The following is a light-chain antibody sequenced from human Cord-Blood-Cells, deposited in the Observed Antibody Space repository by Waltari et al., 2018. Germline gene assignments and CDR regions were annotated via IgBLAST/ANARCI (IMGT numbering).Light chain of an antibody. Sequence: EIVLTQSPGTLSLSPGEKATLSCRARQSVSSSYLAWHQQKPGQAPRLLIYGASSRATSIPVRFSDSGSGTDFTLTISRLEPEDFAVYYCQQYGSPPWTFGQGTKVEIK. CDR2: GAS. J-gene: IGKJ1*01. CDR3: QQYGSPPWT. V-gene: IGKV3-20*01. CDR1: QSVSSSY.